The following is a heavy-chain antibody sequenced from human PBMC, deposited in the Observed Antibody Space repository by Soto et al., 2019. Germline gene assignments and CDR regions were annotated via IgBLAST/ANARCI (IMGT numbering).Heavy chain of an antibody. CDR2: IYDNGIT. V-gene: IGHV4-59*12. D-gene: IGHD3-22*01. CDR1: GRSITSYY. Sequence: QVVLQESGPGLVKPSETLSLTCSVSGRSITSYYWSWVRQPPGKGLEWIGYIYDNGITSQNPSLKSRFTMSADTSQNQFSLKLTSVTGADTAVYYCARTYDSNGYANEFDSLGQGMLVTVTS. CDR3: ARTYDSNGYANEFDS. J-gene: IGHJ4*02.